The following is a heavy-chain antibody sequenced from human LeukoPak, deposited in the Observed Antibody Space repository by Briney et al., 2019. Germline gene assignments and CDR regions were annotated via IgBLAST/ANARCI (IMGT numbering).Heavy chain of an antibody. CDR3: AKGAYDYIEIGYFDS. CDR2: LIGSSGST. J-gene: IGHJ4*02. Sequence: GGSLRLSCAASGFTSTNYAMNWVRQAPGKGLEWVSVLIGSSGSTDYAESVKGRFTISRDNSKNTVFLQMNSLRAEDTAIYFCAKGAYDYIEIGYFDSWGQGTLVTVSS. V-gene: IGHV3-23*01. CDR1: GFTSTNYA. D-gene: IGHD5-12*01.